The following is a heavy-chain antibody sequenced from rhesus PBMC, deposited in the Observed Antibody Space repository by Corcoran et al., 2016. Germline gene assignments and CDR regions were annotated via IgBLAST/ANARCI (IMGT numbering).Heavy chain of an antibody. CDR1: GFPFSTNW. CDR3: TGLGNGAWSG. J-gene: IGHJ4*01. CDR2: IKSAGPST. D-gene: IGHD6-37*01. V-gene: IGHV3-14*01. Sequence: EVQLVESGGGLAKPGGSLRLSCAASGFPFSTNWVNRIRQAPGKGLKWVSCIKSAGPSTYHADSVKGRVTSSQEDAKNALYLQMDGLGAEYTAVYYCTGLGNGAWSGWGQGVLVTVSS.